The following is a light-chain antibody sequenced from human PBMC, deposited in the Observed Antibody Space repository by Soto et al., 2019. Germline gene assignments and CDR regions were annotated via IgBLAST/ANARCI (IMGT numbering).Light chain of an antibody. CDR3: MQGGHWPT. Sequence: DVVMTQSPLSLPVTLGQPASISCRSSQSLVSSNGNTYLNWFQQRPGQSPRRLVYKVSNRDSGAPDRVSGSGSGTDFTLNISRVEAEDVGVYYCMQGGHWPTFGQGTKLEIK. CDR1: QSLVSSNGNTY. CDR2: KVS. V-gene: IGKV2-30*01. J-gene: IGKJ2*01.